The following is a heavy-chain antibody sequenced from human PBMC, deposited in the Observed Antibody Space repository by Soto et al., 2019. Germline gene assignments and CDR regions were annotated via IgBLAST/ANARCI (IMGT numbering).Heavy chain of an antibody. V-gene: IGHV3-21*01. CDR3: ARWLIAVAGTSYYYYGMDV. Sequence: EVQLVESGGGLVKPGGSLRLSCAASGFTFSSYSMNWVRQAPGKGLEWVSSISSSSSYIYYADSVKGRFPISRDNAKNSLYLQMNSLRAEDTAVYYCARWLIAVAGTSYYYYGMDVWGQGTTVTVSS. J-gene: IGHJ6*02. D-gene: IGHD6-19*01. CDR1: GFTFSSYS. CDR2: ISSSSSYI.